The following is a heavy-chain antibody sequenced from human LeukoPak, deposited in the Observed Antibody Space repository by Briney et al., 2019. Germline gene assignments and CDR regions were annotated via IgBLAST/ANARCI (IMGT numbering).Heavy chain of an antibody. J-gene: IGHJ4*02. D-gene: IGHD5-24*01. Sequence: GGSLRLSCAASGFNFNTYGMYWIRQAPGKGLEWVAFIRYDETNEYYADSVKGRFTISRDNAKNSLYLQMNSLRAEDTAVYYCARDLGDGYNQYYFDYWGQGTLVTVSS. CDR1: GFNFNTYG. CDR2: IRYDETNE. CDR3: ARDLGDGYNQYYFDY. V-gene: IGHV3-30*02.